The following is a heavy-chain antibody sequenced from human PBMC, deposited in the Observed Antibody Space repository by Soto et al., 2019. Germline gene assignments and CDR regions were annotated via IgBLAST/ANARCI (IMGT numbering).Heavy chain of an antibody. Sequence: EVQLVESGGGLVQPGRSLRLSCAASGFTFDDYAMHWVRQAPGKGLEWVSGISWNSGSIGYADSVKGRFTISRDNAKNSLYLQMNSLRAEDTALYYCAKDKSAYYDTDGNWFDPWGQGTLVTVSS. J-gene: IGHJ5*02. V-gene: IGHV3-9*01. CDR2: ISWNSGSI. D-gene: IGHD3-3*01. CDR1: GFTFDDYA. CDR3: AKDKSAYYDTDGNWFDP.